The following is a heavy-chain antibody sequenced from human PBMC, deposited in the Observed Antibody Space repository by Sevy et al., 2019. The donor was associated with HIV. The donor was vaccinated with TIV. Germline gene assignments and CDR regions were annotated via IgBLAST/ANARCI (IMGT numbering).Heavy chain of an antibody. CDR2: IQSKTDGGTT. Sequence: GGSLRLSCAASGFTFSSAWMSWVRQAPGKGLEWVGRIQSKTDGGTTDYAASVKGRFTISREDSVNKLYLQMNSLTTDDTAVYYCTTDTSTGYFDWLLDFDYWGQGTLVTVSS. CDR1: GFTFSSAW. CDR3: TTDTSTGYFDWLLDFDY. J-gene: IGHJ4*02. V-gene: IGHV3-15*01. D-gene: IGHD3-9*01.